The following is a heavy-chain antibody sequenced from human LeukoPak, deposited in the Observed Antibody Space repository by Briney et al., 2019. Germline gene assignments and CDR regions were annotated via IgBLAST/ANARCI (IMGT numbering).Heavy chain of an antibody. CDR1: GGTFSRDA. CDR3: ARDRITQDGYHYYGMAV. J-gene: IGHJ6*02. V-gene: IGHV1-69*04. D-gene: IGHD1-14*01. Sequence: GASVKVSCKTSGGTFSRDAVSWMRQAPGQGFEWMGRNIPILGITNYAQRFKGRLTITADKSTASMELRSLRSEDTAIYYCARDRITQDGYHYYGMAVWGQGTTVTVSS. CDR2: NIPILGIT.